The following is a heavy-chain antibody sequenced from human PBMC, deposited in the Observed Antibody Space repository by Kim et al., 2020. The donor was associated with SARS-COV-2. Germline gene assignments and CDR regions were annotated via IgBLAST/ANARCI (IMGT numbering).Heavy chain of an antibody. D-gene: IGHD6-13*01. Sequence: SETLSLTCAVSGGSISSSNWWSWVRQPPGKGLEWIGEIYHSGSTNYNPSLKSRVTISVDKSKNQFSLKLSSVTAADTAVYYCARVNSSSWYGGGLDYWGQGTLVTVSS. V-gene: IGHV4-4*02. J-gene: IGHJ4*02. CDR3: ARVNSSSWYGGGLDY. CDR2: IYHSGST. CDR1: GGSISSSNW.